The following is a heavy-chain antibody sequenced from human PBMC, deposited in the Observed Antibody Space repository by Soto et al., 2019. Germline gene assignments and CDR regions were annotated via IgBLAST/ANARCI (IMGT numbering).Heavy chain of an antibody. CDR2: IYYSGST. CDR3: ARHGWGQELPYNWFDP. J-gene: IGHJ5*02. D-gene: IGHD1-26*01. CDR1: GGSISSSSYY. Sequence: SETLSLTCTVSGGSISSSSYYWGWIRQPPGKGLEWIGSIYYSGSTYYNPSLKSRVTISVDTSKNQFSLKLSSVTAADTAVYYCARHGWGQELPYNWFDPWGQGTLVTVS. V-gene: IGHV4-39*01.